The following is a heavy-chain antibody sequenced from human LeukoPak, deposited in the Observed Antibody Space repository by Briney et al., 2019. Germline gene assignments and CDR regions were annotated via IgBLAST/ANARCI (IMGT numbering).Heavy chain of an antibody. J-gene: IGHJ3*02. CDR1: GGSISSGSYY. D-gene: IGHD2-21*02. CDR3: ARDAHVTLRAFDI. CDR2: IYTSGST. Sequence: KPSQTLSLTCTVSGGSISSGSYYWSWIRQPAGKGLEWIGRIYTSGSTNYNPSLKSRVTISVDTSKNQFSLKLSSVTAADTAVYYCARDAHVTLRAFDIWGQGTMVTVSS. V-gene: IGHV4-61*02.